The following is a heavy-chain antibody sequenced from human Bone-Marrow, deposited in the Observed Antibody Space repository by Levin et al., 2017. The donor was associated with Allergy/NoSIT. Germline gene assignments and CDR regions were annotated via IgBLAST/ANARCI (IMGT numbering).Heavy chain of an antibody. D-gene: IGHD3-9*01. CDR1: GFLFRNYP. J-gene: IGHJ4*02. CDR2: INNRDATT. CDR3: AKEGDWYDVSTGYFHTLPYFDH. V-gene: IGHV3-23*01. Sequence: AGGSLRLSCAASGFLFRNYPMTWVRQAPGKGLEWVSTINNRDATTDYADSAKGLFTISRDTSKNTVYLQMNSLRAEDTAIYYCAKEGDWYDVSTGYFHTLPYFDHWGQGTLVTVSS.